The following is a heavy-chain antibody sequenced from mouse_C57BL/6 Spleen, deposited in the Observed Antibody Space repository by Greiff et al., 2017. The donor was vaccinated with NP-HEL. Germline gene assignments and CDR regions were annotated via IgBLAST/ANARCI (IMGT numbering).Heavy chain of an antibody. CDR1: GYTFTSYW. Sequence: QVQLQQPGAELVMPGASVKLSCKASGYTFTSYWMHWVKQRPGQGLEWIGEIDPSDSYTNYNQKFKGKSTLTVDKSSSTAYMQLSSLTSEDSAVYYCARYLTTVVAKDWYFDVWGTGTTVTVSS. J-gene: IGHJ1*03. CDR3: ARYLTTVVAKDWYFDV. V-gene: IGHV1-69*01. D-gene: IGHD1-1*01. CDR2: IDPSDSYT.